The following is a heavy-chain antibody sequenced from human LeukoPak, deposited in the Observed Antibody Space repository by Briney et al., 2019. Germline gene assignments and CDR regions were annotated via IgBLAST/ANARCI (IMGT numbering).Heavy chain of an antibody. V-gene: IGHV3-7*01. D-gene: IGHD6-13*01. J-gene: IGHJ3*02. CDR1: GFTFSSYW. CDR2: IKQDGSEK. Sequence: GGSLRLSCAASGFTFSSYWMSWVRQAPGKGLEWVANIKQDGSEKYYVDSVKGRFTISRDNAKNSLYLQMNSLRAEDTAVYYCARGPRIAAGPDAFDIWGQGTMVTVSP. CDR3: ARGPRIAAGPDAFDI.